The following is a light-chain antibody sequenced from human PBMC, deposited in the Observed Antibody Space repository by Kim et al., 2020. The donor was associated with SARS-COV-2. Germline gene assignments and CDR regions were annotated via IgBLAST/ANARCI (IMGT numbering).Light chain of an antibody. J-gene: IGKJ4*01. V-gene: IGKV4-1*01. CDR1: QSVLHTYNNKNC. CDR2: WAS. CDR3: QQYSSTPLT. Sequence: ASITCKSSQSVLHTYNNKNCIAWYQQKPRQPPKLLIYWASTRESGVPDRFSGSGSGTDFTLTISSLQAEDVAIYYCQQYSSTPLTFGGGTKVDIK.